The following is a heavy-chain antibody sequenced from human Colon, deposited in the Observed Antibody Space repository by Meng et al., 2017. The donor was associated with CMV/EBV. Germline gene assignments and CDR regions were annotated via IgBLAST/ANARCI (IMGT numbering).Heavy chain of an antibody. D-gene: IGHD2-15*01. CDR2: IRSNGTET. CDR3: ARHADGGWYAMDV. J-gene: IGHJ6*02. Sequence: GESLRLSCTASAFTFSHYWMTWVRQPPGKGLEWVANIRSNGTETNHVDSLKGRFAISRDNGKNALYLQMNSLRVEDTAVYYCARHADGGWYAMDVWGHGTTVTVSS. V-gene: IGHV3-7*02. CDR1: AFTFSHYW.